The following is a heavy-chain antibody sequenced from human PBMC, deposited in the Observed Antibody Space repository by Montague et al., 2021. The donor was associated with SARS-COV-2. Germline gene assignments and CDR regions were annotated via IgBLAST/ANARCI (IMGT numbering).Heavy chain of an antibody. V-gene: IGHV4-59*11. Sequence: SETLSLTCTVSGGSLSGHHWSWIRQPPGKGLEWIGYIFHSGNTNYNPSLKSRVTISVDTSKNQFSLRLTSVTAADTAVYYCARLNWDNDSVFDSWGPGAVVAVSS. J-gene: IGHJ4*02. CDR2: IFHSGNT. CDR3: ARLNWDNDSVFDS. D-gene: IGHD1/OR15-1a*01. CDR1: GGSLSGHH.